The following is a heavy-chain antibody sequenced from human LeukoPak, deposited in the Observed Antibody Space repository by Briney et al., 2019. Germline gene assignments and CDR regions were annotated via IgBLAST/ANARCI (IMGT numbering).Heavy chain of an antibody. Sequence: SGGSLRLSCAASGFTFASYAMTWVRQAPGKGLEWVSVVSGSGGGTYSADSVKGRFTISRDNSKNTLYLQINSLRAEDTAVYYCARDGTAMVITNGYFDYWGQGTLVTVSS. D-gene: IGHD5-18*01. CDR2: VSGSGGGT. J-gene: IGHJ4*02. V-gene: IGHV3-23*01. CDR3: ARDGTAMVITNGYFDY. CDR1: GFTFASYA.